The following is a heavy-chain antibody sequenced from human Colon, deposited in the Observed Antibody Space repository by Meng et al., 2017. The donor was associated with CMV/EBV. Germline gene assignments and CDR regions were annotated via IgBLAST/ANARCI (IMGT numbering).Heavy chain of an antibody. D-gene: IGHD3-10*01. CDR2: ITWDGGRT. V-gene: IGHV3-43*01. J-gene: IGHJ4*02. CDR1: GFIFNTYW. Sequence: GESLKISCAASGFIFNTYWMHWVRQAPGKGLGWVSFITWDGGRTYYADSVKGRFTISRDNSKNSLYLQMDSLTTEDTAFYYCAKDAYGSGSHYDFWGQGTLVTVSS. CDR3: AKDAYGSGSHYDF.